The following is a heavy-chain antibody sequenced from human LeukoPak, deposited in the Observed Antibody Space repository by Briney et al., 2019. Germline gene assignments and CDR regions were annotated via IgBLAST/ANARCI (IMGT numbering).Heavy chain of an antibody. V-gene: IGHV4-59*01. CDR1: GGSISSYY. CDR2: IYYSGST. J-gene: IGHJ4*02. D-gene: IGHD5-12*01. CDR3: ARERGFIFDY. Sequence: SETLSLTCAVSGGSISSYYWSWIRQPPGKGLEWIGYIYYSGSTNYNPSLKSRVTISVDTSKNQFSLKLSSVTAADTAVYYCARERGFIFDYWGQGTLVTVSS.